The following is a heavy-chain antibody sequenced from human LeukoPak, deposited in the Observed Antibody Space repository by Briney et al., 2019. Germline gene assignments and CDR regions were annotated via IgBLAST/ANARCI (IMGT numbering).Heavy chain of an antibody. CDR3: ARGNIESGYGLDY. CDR1: EFTFSSYS. CDR2: ISSTSNYI. D-gene: IGHD5-12*01. Sequence: PGGSLRLSCEASEFTFSSYSMNWVRQAPGKGLEWVSSISSTSNYIYYIDSVKGRFTISRDNAKNSLYLQMNSLRAEDTAVYYCARGNIESGYGLDYWGQGTLVTVSS. J-gene: IGHJ4*02. V-gene: IGHV3-21*01.